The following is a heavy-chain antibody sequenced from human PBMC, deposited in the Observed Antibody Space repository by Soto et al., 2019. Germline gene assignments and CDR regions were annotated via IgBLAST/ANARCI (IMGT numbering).Heavy chain of an antibody. CDR3: AVHRGTYYDILTGDDAFDI. J-gene: IGHJ3*02. Sequence: TLSLTCTVSGGSISSGDYYWSWIRQPPGKGLEWIGYIYYSGSTYYNPSLKSRVTISVDTSKNQFSLKLSSVTAADTAVYYCAVHRGTYYDILTGDDAFDIWGQGTMVTVSS. D-gene: IGHD3-9*01. V-gene: IGHV4-30-4*01. CDR2: IYYSGST. CDR1: GGSISSGDYY.